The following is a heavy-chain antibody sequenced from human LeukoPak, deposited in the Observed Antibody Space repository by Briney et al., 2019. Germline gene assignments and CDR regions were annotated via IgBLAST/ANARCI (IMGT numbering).Heavy chain of an antibody. CDR3: AKGNVLFHYYDSSGYYSGEAFDI. V-gene: IGHV3-30*18. Sequence: GGSLRLSCAASGFTFDDYAMHWVRQAPGKGLEWVAVISYDGSNKYYADSVKGRFTISRDNSKNTLYLQMNSLRAEDTAVYYCAKGNVLFHYYDSSGYYSGEAFDIWGQGTMVTVSS. CDR1: GFTFDDYA. CDR2: ISYDGSNK. J-gene: IGHJ3*02. D-gene: IGHD3-22*01.